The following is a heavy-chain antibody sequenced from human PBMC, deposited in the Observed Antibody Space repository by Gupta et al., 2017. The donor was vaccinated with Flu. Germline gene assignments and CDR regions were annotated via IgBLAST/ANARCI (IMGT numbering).Heavy chain of an antibody. CDR3: ARKEDMITFGGVIVRGPFDY. J-gene: IGHJ4*02. Sequence: QVQLQQWGAGLLKPSETLSLTCAVYGGSFSGYCWSWIRQPPGKGLEWIGEINHSGSTNYNPSLKSRVTISVDTSKNQFSLKLSSVTAADTAVYYCARKEDMITFGGVIVRGPFDYWGQGTLVTVSS. CDR1: GGSFSGYC. V-gene: IGHV4-34*01. CDR2: INHSGST. D-gene: IGHD3-16*02.